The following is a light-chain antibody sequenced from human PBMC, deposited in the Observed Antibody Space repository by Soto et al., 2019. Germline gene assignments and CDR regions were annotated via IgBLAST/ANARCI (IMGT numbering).Light chain of an antibody. CDR2: GAS. CDR1: QSVSSSY. Sequence: EIVLTQSPGTLSLSPGERATLSCRASQSVSSSYLAWYQQKPGQAPRLLIYGASSRATGIPDRFSGSGSGTDFTLTICRLEPEDFAVYYCQQYGSSLFTFGPGTKVDV. V-gene: IGKV3-20*01. CDR3: QQYGSSLFT. J-gene: IGKJ3*01.